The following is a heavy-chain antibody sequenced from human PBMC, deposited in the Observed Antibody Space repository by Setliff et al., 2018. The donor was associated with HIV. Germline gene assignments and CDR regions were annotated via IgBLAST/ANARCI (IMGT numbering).Heavy chain of an antibody. J-gene: IGHJ4*02. V-gene: IGHV1-24*01. CDR3: ATHRWYSGSYLRDY. D-gene: IGHD1-26*01. CDR2: FDPEKSEK. CDR1: GHTLTELS. Sequence: ASVKVSCKVSGHTLTELSMHWVRQAPGKGLEWMGGFDPEKSEKIYAQKLQGRVTMTEDTSTDTAYMELRGLRSEDTAVYYCATHRWYSGSYLRDYWGQGTLVTVSS.